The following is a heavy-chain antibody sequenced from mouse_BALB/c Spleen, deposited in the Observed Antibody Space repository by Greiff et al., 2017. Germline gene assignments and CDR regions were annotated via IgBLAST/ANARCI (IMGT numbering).Heavy chain of an antibody. V-gene: IGHV2-6-2*01. CDR2: IWSDGST. CDR1: GFSLTSYG. J-gene: IGHJ4*01. D-gene: IGHD2-14*01. CDR3: ARHTAYRYDRGGYAMDY. Sequence: VQGVESGPDLVAPSQSLSITCTVSGFSLTSYGVHWVRQPPGKGLEWLVVIWSDGSTTYNSALKSRLSISKDNSKSQVFLKMNSLQTDDTAMYYGARHTAYRYDRGGYAMDYWGQGTSVTVSS.